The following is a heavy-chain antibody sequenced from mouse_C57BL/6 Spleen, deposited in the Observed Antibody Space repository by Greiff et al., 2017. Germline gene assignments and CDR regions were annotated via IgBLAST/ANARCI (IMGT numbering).Heavy chain of an antibody. D-gene: IGHD2-4*01. CDR1: GFTFSDYG. V-gene: IGHV5-15*01. J-gene: IGHJ3*01. CDR3: ARSYYDYDEWFAY. Sequence: EVMLVESGGGLVQPGGSLKLSCAASGFTFSDYGMAWVRQAPRQGPEWVAFISNLAYSIYYEDTVTGRLTIARENAKTTRYLEMSSLRSEDTELYYCARSYYDYDEWFAYWGQGTLVTVSA. CDR2: ISNLAYSI.